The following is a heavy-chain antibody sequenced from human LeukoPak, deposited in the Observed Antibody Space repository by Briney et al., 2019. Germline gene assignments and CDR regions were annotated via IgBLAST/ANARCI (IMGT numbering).Heavy chain of an antibody. CDR1: GFTFSNAW. V-gene: IGHV3-15*01. Sequence: GGSLRLSCAASGFTFSNAWMSWVRQAPGKGLEWVGRIKSKTDGGTTDYAAPVKGRFTISRDDSKNTLYLQMHSLKTEDTAVYYCTTEVYSSGWYFYGGQGTLVTVSS. CDR3: TTEVYSSGWYFY. CDR2: IKSKTDGGTT. J-gene: IGHJ4*02. D-gene: IGHD6-19*01.